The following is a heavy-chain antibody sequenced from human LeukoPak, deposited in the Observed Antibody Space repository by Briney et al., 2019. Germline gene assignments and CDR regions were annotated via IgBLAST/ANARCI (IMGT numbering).Heavy chain of an antibody. D-gene: IGHD3-22*01. CDR3: PSGPWLEYFDY. CDR1: GYTFTRYY. J-gene: IGHJ4*02. Sequence: SGYTFTRYYMHWLRQAAGKGLAWVAVISYDESNKYYADSVKGRLTIPRDNSKHTLYLQVNRLRADDTDGYYCPSGPWLEYFDYGGQGPLVTV. CDR2: ISYDESNK. V-gene: IGHV3-30-3*01.